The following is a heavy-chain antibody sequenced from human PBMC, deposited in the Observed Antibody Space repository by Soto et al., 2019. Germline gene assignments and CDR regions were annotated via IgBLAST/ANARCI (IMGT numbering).Heavy chain of an antibody. V-gene: IGHV4-30-4*01. CDR1: GGSISSGDYY. CDR2: IYYSGST. J-gene: IGHJ5*02. CDR3: ARLGFYYQSLDP. Sequence: SETLSLTCTVSGGSISSGDYYWSWIRQPPGKGLEWIGYIYYSGSTYYNPSLKSRVTISVDTSKSQFSLTLSSVTASDTAVYYCARLGFYYQSLDPWGHGTLVTVSS. D-gene: IGHD2-2*01.